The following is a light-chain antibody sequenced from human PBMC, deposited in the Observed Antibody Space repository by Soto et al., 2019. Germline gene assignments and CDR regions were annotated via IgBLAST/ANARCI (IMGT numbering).Light chain of an antibody. CDR3: ETWDSNTRV. V-gene: IGLV4-60*02. CDR1: SGHITYI. J-gene: IGLJ3*02. Sequence: QAVLTQSSSASASLGSSIKLTCTLSSGHITYIIAWHQQQPGKAPRFLMKVEGSGTYNRGSGVPDRFSGSSSGADRSLTISNLQFEDEADYYCETWDSNTRVFGGGTQLTVL. CDR2: VEGSGTY.